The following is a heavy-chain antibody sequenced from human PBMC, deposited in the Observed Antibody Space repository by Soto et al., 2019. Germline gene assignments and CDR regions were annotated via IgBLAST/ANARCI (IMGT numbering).Heavy chain of an antibody. CDR2: IYYSGST. J-gene: IGHJ4*02. Sequence: SETLSLTCTVSGGSISSYYWSWIRQPPGKGLEWIGYIYYSGSTNYNPSLKSRVTISVDTSKNQFSLKLSSVTAADTAVYYCARSNYGDYFDYWGQGTLVTVSS. V-gene: IGHV4-59*01. CDR1: GGSISSYY. D-gene: IGHD4-17*01. CDR3: ARSNYGDYFDY.